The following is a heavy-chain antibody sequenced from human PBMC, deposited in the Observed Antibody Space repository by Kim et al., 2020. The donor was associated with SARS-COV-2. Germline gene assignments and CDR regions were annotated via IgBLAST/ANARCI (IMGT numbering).Heavy chain of an antibody. Sequence: NPSLKSRVTISVDTSKNQFSLKLSSVTAADTAVYYCARVRSWSGYYFDYWGQGTLVTVPS. CDR3: ARVRSWSGYYFDY. V-gene: IGHV4-34*01. D-gene: IGHD3-3*01. J-gene: IGHJ4*02.